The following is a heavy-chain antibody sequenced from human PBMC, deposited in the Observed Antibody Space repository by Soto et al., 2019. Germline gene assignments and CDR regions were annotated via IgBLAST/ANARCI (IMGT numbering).Heavy chain of an antibody. CDR3: ARGSSGWGLYYYYYYGMDV. CDR1: GYTFTSYD. Sequence: ASVKVSCKASGYTFTSYDINWVRQATGQGLERMGWMNPNSGNTGYAQKFQGRVTMTRNTSISTAYMELSSLRSEDTAVYYCARGSSGWGLYYYYYYGMDVWGQGTTVTVSS. J-gene: IGHJ6*02. V-gene: IGHV1-8*01. CDR2: MNPNSGNT. D-gene: IGHD6-19*01.